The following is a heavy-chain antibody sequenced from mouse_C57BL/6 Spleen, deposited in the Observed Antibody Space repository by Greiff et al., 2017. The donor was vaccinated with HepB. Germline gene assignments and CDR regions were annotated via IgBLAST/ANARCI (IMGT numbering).Heavy chain of an antibody. CDR3: ARSRSTPRYFDV. J-gene: IGHJ1*03. D-gene: IGHD2-1*01. V-gene: IGHV8-12*01. CDR2: IYWDDDK. Sequence: QVTLKESGPGILQSSQTLSLTCSFSGFSLSTSGMGVRWIRQPSGKGLEWLAHIYWDDDKRYNPSLKSRLTISKDTSRNQIFLKITSLDTADTSTYFCARSRSTPRYFDVWGTGTTVTVSS. CDR1: GFSLSTSGMG.